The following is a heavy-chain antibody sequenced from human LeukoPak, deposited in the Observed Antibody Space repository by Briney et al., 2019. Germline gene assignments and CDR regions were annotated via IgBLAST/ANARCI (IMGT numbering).Heavy chain of an antibody. J-gene: IGHJ4*02. V-gene: IGHV3-23*01. D-gene: IGHD3-16*02. CDR2: ISGSGGST. CDR1: GFTFSRYA. CDR3: AKDRYKFRLRIGSSDY. Sequence: GGSLRLSCAASGFTFSRYAMSWFRQPPGKGLDGVQEISGSGGSTYYADSVKGRFTISRDNSKNTLYLQMNSLRAEDTAVYYCAKDRYKFRLRIGSSDYWGQGTLVTVSS.